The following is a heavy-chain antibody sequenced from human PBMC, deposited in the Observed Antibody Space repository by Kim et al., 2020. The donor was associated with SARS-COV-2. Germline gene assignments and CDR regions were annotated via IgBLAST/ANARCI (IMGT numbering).Heavy chain of an antibody. Sequence: ASVKVSCKASGYTFTSYGISWVRQAPGQGLEWMGWISAYNGNTNYAQKLQGRVTMTTDTSTSTAYMELRSLRSDDTAVYYCARAQDIVLMVYATYYYYGMDVWGQGTTVTVSS. CDR2: ISAYNGNT. J-gene: IGHJ6*02. CDR1: GYTFTSYG. V-gene: IGHV1-18*04. CDR3: ARAQDIVLMVYATYYYYGMDV. D-gene: IGHD2-8*01.